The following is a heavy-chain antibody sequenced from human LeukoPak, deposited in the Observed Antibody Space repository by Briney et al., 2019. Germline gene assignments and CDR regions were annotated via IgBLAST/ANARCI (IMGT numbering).Heavy chain of an antibody. J-gene: IGHJ4*02. CDR1: GYTFTGYY. D-gene: IGHD3-22*01. Sequence: GASVKVSCKASGYTFTGYYMHWVRQAPGQGLEWMGWINPNNGGTNYAQKFQGWVTMTRDTSISTAYMELSRLRSDDTAVYYCARGIEYYYDSSGYYRHYYFDYWGQGTLVTVSS. CDR3: ARGIEYYYDSSGYYRHYYFDY. CDR2: INPNNGGT. V-gene: IGHV1-2*04.